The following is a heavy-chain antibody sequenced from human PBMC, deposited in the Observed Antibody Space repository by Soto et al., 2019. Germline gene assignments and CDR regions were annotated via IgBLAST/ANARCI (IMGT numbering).Heavy chain of an antibody. D-gene: IGHD3-9*01. CDR1: GCTLSSYG. V-gene: IGHV1-18*04. J-gene: IGHJ6*02. Sequence: XSVKVSCTAAGCTLSSYGVSWGRQAPGQGLEWMGWISGYSGNTNYAQKLQGRVTMTIDTSTTTAYMELRSLRSDDTAVYYCARDRTGYYIPLGFTDMDVWGQGTTVTVSS. CDR3: ARDRTGYYIPLGFTDMDV. CDR2: ISGYSGNT.